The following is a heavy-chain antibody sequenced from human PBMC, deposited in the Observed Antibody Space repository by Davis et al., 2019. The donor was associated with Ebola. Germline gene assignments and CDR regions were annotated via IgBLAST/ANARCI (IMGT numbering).Heavy chain of an antibody. CDR3: ARPGIAVAVAYYFDY. CDR1: GFTFSSYG. J-gene: IGHJ4*02. Sequence: AGSLTLSCAASGFTFSSYGMHWVRQAPGKGPEWVSVIWYDGSNKYYADSVKGRFTISRDNSKNTLYLQMNSLRAEDTAVYYCARPGIAVAVAYYFDYWGQGTLVTVSS. D-gene: IGHD6-19*01. V-gene: IGHV3-33*01. CDR2: IWYDGSNK.